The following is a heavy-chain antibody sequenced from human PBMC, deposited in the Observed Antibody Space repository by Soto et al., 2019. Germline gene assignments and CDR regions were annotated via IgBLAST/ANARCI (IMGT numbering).Heavy chain of an antibody. V-gene: IGHV1-18*01. CDR2: ISTYTGNT. CDR1: GYTFTNYD. D-gene: IGHD3-10*01. CDR3: ARGYYYGSGRPTPGGMDV. Sequence: ASVKVSCKASGYTFTNYDINWVRQAPGQGLEWMGWISTYTGNTNYAQKLQGRVTMTTDTSTSTAYMELRSLRSDDTAVYYCARGYYYGSGRPTPGGMDVWGQGTTVTVSS. J-gene: IGHJ6*02.